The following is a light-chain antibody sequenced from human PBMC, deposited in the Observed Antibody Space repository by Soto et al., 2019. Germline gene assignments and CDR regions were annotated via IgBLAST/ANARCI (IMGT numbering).Light chain of an antibody. Sequence: EIGMTQSPATLPVSPGERATLSCRASQSVSSNLAWYQQKPGQAPRFLIYGASTRATGIPARFSGSGSGTDFTLIISSLEPEDFAVYYCQQRANWPLTFGGGTKVDIK. CDR2: GAS. CDR1: QSVSSN. CDR3: QQRANWPLT. J-gene: IGKJ4*01. V-gene: IGKV3-15*01.